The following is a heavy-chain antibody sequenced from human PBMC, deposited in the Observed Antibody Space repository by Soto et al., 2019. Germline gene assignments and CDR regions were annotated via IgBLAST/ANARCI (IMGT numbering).Heavy chain of an antibody. CDR3: ARLGGSATFGWFDP. CDR2: IYYSGST. CDR1: GGSISSSSYY. Sequence: SETLSLSCTVSGGSISSSSYYWGWIRQPPGKGLEWIGSIYYSGSTYYNPSLKSRVTISVDTSKNQFSLKLSSVTAADTAVYYCARLGGSATFGWFDPWGQGTLVTVSS. J-gene: IGHJ5*02. V-gene: IGHV4-39*01. D-gene: IGHD2-15*01.